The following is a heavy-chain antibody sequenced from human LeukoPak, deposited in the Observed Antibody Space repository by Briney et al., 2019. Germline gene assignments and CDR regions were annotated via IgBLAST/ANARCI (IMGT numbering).Heavy chain of an antibody. CDR3: ARGNRPGYSGYGSLNY. V-gene: IGHV4-59*01. CDR2: IYYSGST. D-gene: IGHD5-12*01. CDR1: GGSISSYY. J-gene: IGHJ4*02. Sequence: SETLSLTCTVSGGSISSYYWSWIRQPPGKGLEWIGYIYYSGSTNYNPSLKSRVTISVDTSKNQFSLKLSSVTAADTAVYYCARGNRPGYSGYGSLNYWGQGTLVTVSP.